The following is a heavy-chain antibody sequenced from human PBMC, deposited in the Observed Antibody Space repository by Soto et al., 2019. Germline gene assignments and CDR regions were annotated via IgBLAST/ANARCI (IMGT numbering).Heavy chain of an antibody. V-gene: IGHV2-5*02. D-gene: IGHD3-3*01. J-gene: IGHJ4*02. CDR2: IYWDDDK. Sequence: SGPTLVNPTQTLTLTCTFSGFSLSTSGVGVGWIRQPPGKALEWLALIYWDDDKRYSPSLKSRLTITKDTSKNQVVLTMTNMDPVDTATCYCAYSQSGYYTAGDYFDYWGQGTLVTVSS. CDR3: AYSQSGYYTAGDYFDY. CDR1: GFSLSTSGVG.